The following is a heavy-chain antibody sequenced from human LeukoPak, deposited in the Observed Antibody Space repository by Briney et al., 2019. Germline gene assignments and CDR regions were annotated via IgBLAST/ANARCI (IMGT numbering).Heavy chain of an antibody. CDR2: INHSGST. J-gene: IGHJ4*02. CDR1: GGSFSGYY. Sequence: SETLSLTCAVYGGSFSGYYWSWIRQPPGKGLEWIGEINHSGSTNYNPSLKSRVTMSVDTSKKQFSLRLSSVTAADTAVYYCASSGTGTGLSKDIDYWSQGPQAPVSS. V-gene: IGHV4-34*01. D-gene: IGHD2-15*01. CDR3: ASSGTGTGLSKDIDY.